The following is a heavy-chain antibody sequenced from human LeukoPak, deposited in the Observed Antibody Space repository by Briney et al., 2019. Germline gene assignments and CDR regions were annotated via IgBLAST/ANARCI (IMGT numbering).Heavy chain of an antibody. Sequence: GAASKVFCKASEGTFSSYAISWVRQAPGQEPELLGRIIPILGIANSAQKFQGRVTITADKSTSTAYMELSSLRSEDTAVYYCARDPNYGDYQGDYWGQGTLVTVS. V-gene: IGHV1-69*04. CDR2: IIPILGIA. CDR3: ARDPNYGDYQGDY. D-gene: IGHD4-17*01. CDR1: EGTFSSYA. J-gene: IGHJ4*02.